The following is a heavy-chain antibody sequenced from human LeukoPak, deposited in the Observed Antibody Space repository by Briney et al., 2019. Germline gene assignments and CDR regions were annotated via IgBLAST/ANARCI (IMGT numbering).Heavy chain of an antibody. J-gene: IGHJ5*02. Sequence: GSVKVSCKPSGYTFINHYIHWVRQAPGQGLEWMGVIRPTDGSTSYAQNFKGRLSITSDKSTSTAYTELSSLRSEDTAIYYCTRTINSWFDPWGQGTPVSVSS. CDR2: IRPTDGST. V-gene: IGHV1-46*01. D-gene: IGHD3-9*01. CDR3: TRTINSWFDP. CDR1: GYTFINHY.